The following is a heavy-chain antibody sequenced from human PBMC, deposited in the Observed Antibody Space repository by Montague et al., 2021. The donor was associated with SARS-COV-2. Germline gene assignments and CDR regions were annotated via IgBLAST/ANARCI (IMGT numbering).Heavy chain of an antibody. J-gene: IGHJ6*02. CDR2: IWYDGSKN. V-gene: IGHV3-33*01. CDR1: GFTFSSYG. D-gene: IGHD6-13*01. CDR3: ARDSSSGSDWYYYYGMDV. Sequence: SLSLSCPASGFTFSSYGMHWVRQAPGKGLEWVAIIWYDGSKNYYADSVNGRFTISRDNSKNTLYLQLNTLRAEDTAVYYCARDSSSGSDWYYYYGMDVWGQGITVTV.